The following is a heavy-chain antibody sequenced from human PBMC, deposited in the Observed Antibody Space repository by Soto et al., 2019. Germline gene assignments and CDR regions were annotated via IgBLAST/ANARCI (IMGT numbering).Heavy chain of an antibody. CDR2: IKDGGRT. V-gene: IGHV4-34*01. D-gene: IGHD2-8*02. Sequence: QVQLQQWGAGLLKPSETLSLNCAVNGGSLSGYYWSWIRQPPGKGLEWIGEIKDGGRTNYSPSLKSRATISSDTSNNQFSLTLYSVTAPHKRLYYCPIGQEGVLASHWDQGTLVTVSS. CDR3: PIGQEGVLASH. J-gene: IGHJ4*02. CDR1: GGSLSGYY.